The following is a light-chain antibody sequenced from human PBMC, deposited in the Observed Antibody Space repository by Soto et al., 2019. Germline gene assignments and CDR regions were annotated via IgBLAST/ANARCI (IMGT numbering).Light chain of an antibody. CDR1: QSVRSY. CDR2: DAS. J-gene: IGKJ1*01. V-gene: IGKV3-11*01. Sequence: EIVLTQSPATLSLSPGERATLSCRASQSVRSYLAWYQQTPGQPPRLVIFDASNRAAGIPARFSGSGSGTDFPLIISSLEPEDSGVYYCQQRGNWPPTWTFGQGTKVEIK. CDR3: QQRGNWPPTWT.